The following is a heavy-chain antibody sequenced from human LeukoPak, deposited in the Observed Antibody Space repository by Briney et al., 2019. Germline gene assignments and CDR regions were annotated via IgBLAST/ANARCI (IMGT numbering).Heavy chain of an antibody. CDR2: ISGGGGST. CDR3: AKGSGINHYHWIDP. J-gene: IGHJ5*02. V-gene: IGHV3-23*01. CDR1: EFTFSNYA. D-gene: IGHD1-14*01. Sequence: AGGSLRLSCAASEFTFSNYAMNWVRQAPGKGLEWVSVISGGGGSTYYADSVKGRFTISRDNSKNTLYLQMDSLRAEDTALYYCAKGSGINHYHWIDPWGQGTLVTVSS.